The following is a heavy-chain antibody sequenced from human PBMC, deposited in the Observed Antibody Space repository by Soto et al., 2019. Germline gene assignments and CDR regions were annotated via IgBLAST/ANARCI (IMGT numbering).Heavy chain of an antibody. Sequence: EVQLVESGGGLVQPGGSLRLSCAASGFSLYNYAMDWVRQAPGQGLEWVSYISLSSANIHYADSVRGRFTVSRDNAKNSLDLQMDSVRAVDAAVYYWVRDPSRGNEWARYVDLWGRGTLVTVSS. CDR1: GFSLYNYA. CDR3: VRDPSRGNEWARYVDL. D-gene: IGHD1-1*01. V-gene: IGHV3-48*01. J-gene: IGHJ2*01. CDR2: ISLSSANI.